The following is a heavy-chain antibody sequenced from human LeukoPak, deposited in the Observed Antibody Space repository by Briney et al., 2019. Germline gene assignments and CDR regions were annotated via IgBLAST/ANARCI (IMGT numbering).Heavy chain of an antibody. CDR1: GFTFSSYA. J-gene: IGHJ6*03. Sequence: PGGSLRLSCAASGFTFSSYAMSWVRRVPGKGLEWLSAITGGGRTTRYADSVKGRFTISRDNSKNTLYLQMNGLRVEDTAIYYCAKDRSNAYDYYYMDVWGKGTTVTVSS. D-gene: IGHD2-21*01. CDR2: ITGGGRTT. V-gene: IGHV3-23*01. CDR3: AKDRSNAYDYYYMDV.